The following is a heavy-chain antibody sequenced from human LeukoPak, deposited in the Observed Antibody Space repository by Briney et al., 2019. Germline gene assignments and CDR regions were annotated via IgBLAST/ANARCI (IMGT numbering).Heavy chain of an antibody. V-gene: IGHV1-2*02. D-gene: IGHD3-9*01. CDR2: INPNSGGT. Sequence: ASVKVSCKASGYTFTGYYMHWVRQAPGQGLEWMGWINPNSGGTNYAQKFQGRVTMTRDTSISTVYMELSRLRSDDTAVYYCARVRIIVRYFDWSLDYWGQGTLVTVSS. CDR3: ARVRIIVRYFDWSLDY. CDR1: GYTFTGYY. J-gene: IGHJ4*02.